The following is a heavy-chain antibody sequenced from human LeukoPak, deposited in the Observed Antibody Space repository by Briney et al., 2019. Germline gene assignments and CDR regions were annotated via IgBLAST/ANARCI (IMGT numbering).Heavy chain of an antibody. V-gene: IGHV4-34*01. CDR1: GGSFSGYY. CDR2: IYYSGST. Sequence: SETLSLTCAVYGGSFSGYYWSWIRQPPGKGLEWIGSIYYSGSTYYNPSLKSRVTISVDTSKNQFSLKLSSVTAADTAVYYCARRSTMVRGVIIEFDYWGQGTLVTVSS. D-gene: IGHD3-10*01. J-gene: IGHJ4*02. CDR3: ARRSTMVRGVIIEFDY.